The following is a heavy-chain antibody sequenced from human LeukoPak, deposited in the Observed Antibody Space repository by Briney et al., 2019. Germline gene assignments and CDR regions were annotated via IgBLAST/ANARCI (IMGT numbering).Heavy chain of an antibody. CDR1: GFTFSSYS. V-gene: IGHV3-21*01. CDR2: ISSTSSYI. Sequence: GGSLRLSCAASGFTFSSYSMNWVRQAPGKGLEWVSSISSTSSYIFYADSLKGRFTISRDNTKNSLFLQMNSLRAEDTAVYYCAREAGGYSYATHLDYWGQETLVTVSS. CDR3: AREAGGYSYATHLDY. J-gene: IGHJ4*02. D-gene: IGHD5-18*01.